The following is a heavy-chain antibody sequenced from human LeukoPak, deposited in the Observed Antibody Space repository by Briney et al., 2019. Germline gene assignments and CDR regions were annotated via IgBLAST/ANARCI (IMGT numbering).Heavy chain of an antibody. CDR3: AKDPALWELLPFDY. D-gene: IGHD1-26*01. CDR1: GFTFSSYA. J-gene: IGHJ4*02. CDR2: ISGSGGST. V-gene: IGHV3-23*01. Sequence: GGSLRLSCAASGFTFSSYAMHWVRQAPGKGLEWVSAISGSGGSTYYADSVKGRFTISRDNSKNTLYLQMNSLRAEDTAVYYCAKDPALWELLPFDYWGQGTLVTVSS.